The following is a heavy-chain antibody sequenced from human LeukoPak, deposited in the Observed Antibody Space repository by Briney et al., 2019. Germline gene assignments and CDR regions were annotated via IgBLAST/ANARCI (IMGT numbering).Heavy chain of an antibody. CDR3: AKVWTAYSDDYFDY. CDR2: ISYDASKN. V-gene: IGHV3-30*01. Sequence: GGSLRLSCAASGFTFSSYAMHWVRQAPGKGLEWVAVISYDASKNYYADSVKGRFTISRDNSKNTLYLQMNSLRAEDTAVYYCAKVWTAYSDDYFDYWGQGTLVTVSS. D-gene: IGHD3/OR15-3a*01. J-gene: IGHJ4*02. CDR1: GFTFSSYA.